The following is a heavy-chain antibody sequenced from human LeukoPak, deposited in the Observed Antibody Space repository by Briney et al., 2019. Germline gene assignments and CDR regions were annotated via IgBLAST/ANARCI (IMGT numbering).Heavy chain of an antibody. CDR1: GFTLSSYW. CDR3: ARDVAGSGSL. Sequence: GGSLRLSCAASGFTLSSYWMLWVRQVPGKGLVWVARINEHGSITDYADSVKDRFTVSRDNAWNTLYLQMNSLGAEDTAVYYCARDVAGSGSLWGQGTLITVSS. J-gene: IGHJ4*02. V-gene: IGHV3-74*01. CDR2: INEHGSIT. D-gene: IGHD3-10*01.